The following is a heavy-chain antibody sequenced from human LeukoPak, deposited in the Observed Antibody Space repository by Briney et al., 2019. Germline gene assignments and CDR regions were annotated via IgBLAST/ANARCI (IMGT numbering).Heavy chain of an antibody. D-gene: IGHD4-11*01. J-gene: IGHJ6*03. Sequence: ASVKVSCKASGYTFTGYYMHWVRQAPGQGLEWMGWINPNSGGTNYAQKLQGRVTMTTDTSTSTAYMELRSLRSDDTAVYYCARVHDYSNYDYYYYYYMDVWGKGTTVTVSS. V-gene: IGHV1-2*02. CDR2: INPNSGGT. CDR3: ARVHDYSNYDYYYYYYMDV. CDR1: GYTFTGYY.